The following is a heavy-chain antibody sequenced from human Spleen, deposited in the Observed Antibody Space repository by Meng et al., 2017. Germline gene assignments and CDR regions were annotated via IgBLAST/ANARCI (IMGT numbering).Heavy chain of an antibody. D-gene: IGHD5-12*01. V-gene: IGHV4-31*03. Sequence: DAGPGLGKPSQTLFLPCTVSGGSISSGGYYWSWIRQHPGKGLEWIGYIYYSGSTYYNPSLKSRVTISVDTSKNQFSLKLSSVTAADTAVYYCARETRDIVATVYYFDYWGQGTLVTVAS. J-gene: IGHJ4*02. CDR1: GGSISSGGYY. CDR2: IYYSGST. CDR3: ARETRDIVATVYYFDY.